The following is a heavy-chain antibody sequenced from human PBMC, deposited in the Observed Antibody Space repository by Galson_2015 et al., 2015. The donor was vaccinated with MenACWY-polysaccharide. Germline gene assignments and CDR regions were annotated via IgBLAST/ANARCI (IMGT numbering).Heavy chain of an antibody. J-gene: IGHJ5*02. CDR3: ARVGDDCGGDCPNGFDP. D-gene: IGHD2-21*02. CDR1: GYTFTSYD. Sequence: SVKVSCKASGYTFTSYDINWVRQATGQGLEWMGGLIPIFGTANYAQKFQGRVTITADESTSTAYMELSSLRSEDTAVYYCARVGDDCGGDCPNGFDPWGQGTLVTVSS. CDR2: LIPIFGTA. V-gene: IGHV1-69*13.